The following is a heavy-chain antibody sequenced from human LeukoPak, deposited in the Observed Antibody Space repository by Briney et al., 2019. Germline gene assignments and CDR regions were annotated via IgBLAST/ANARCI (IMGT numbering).Heavy chain of an antibody. CDR1: GYTFTSYY. J-gene: IGHJ4*02. Sequence: ASVKVSCKASGYTFTSYYMHWLRQAPGQGLEWMGIINPSGGSTSYAQKFQGRVTMTRDTSTSTVYMELSSLRSEDTAVYYCARDKNPRDYGDYSDYWGQGTLVTVSS. CDR2: INPSGGST. CDR3: ARDKNPRDYGDYSDY. V-gene: IGHV1-46*01. D-gene: IGHD4-17*01.